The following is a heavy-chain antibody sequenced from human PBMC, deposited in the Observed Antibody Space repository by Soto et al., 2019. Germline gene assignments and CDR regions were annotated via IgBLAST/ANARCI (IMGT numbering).Heavy chain of an antibody. Sequence: ASVKVSCKASGYTFTGYYMHWVRQAPGQGLEWMGWINPNSGGTNYAQKFQGWVTMTRDTSISTAYMELSSLRSEDTAVYCCASDQAIDLFDPWGQGTLVTVSS. J-gene: IGHJ5*02. V-gene: IGHV1-2*04. D-gene: IGHD2-21*01. CDR2: INPNSGGT. CDR3: ASDQAIDLFDP. CDR1: GYTFTGYY.